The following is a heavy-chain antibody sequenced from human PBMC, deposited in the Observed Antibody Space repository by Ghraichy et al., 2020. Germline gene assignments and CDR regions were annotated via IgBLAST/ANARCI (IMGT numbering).Heavy chain of an antibody. J-gene: IGHJ4*02. D-gene: IGHD3-16*01. Sequence: AGSLRLSCAASGFTFSSYAMSWVRQAPGKGLEWVSSINGNGGSTYYADSVKGRFTISRDNSKNTLYLQMNSLRAEDTAVYYCAKGGLTFWDYWGQGNLVTVSS. CDR1: GFTFSSYA. CDR3: AKGGLTFWDY. CDR2: INGNGGST. V-gene: IGHV3-23*01.